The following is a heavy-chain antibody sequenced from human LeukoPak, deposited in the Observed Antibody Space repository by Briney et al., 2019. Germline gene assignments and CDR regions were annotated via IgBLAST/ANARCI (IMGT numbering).Heavy chain of an antibody. CDR1: GGSLSSGSYY. Sequence: PSETLSLTCTVSGGSLSSGSYYWRWVRQPPGKGLVWIEYIYYSGSTNYNPSLKSRVTISVDTSKNQFSLKLSSVTAADTAVYYCARDVGYCSSTSCAWVTDYWGQGTLVTVSS. J-gene: IGHJ4*02. CDR2: IYYSGST. CDR3: ARDVGYCSSTSCAWVTDY. D-gene: IGHD2-2*01. V-gene: IGHV4-61*01.